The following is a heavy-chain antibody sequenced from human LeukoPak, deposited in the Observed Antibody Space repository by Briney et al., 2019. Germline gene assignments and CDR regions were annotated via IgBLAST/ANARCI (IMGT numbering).Heavy chain of an antibody. J-gene: IGHJ5*02. CDR2: IRDDGSNK. CDR1: GFIFSSYG. CDR3: AKRGEGVSNTWYINNWFDP. Sequence: PGGSLRLSCAASGFIFSSYGMHWVRQAPGKGLEWVAFIRDDGSNKYYADSVKGRFTISRDNSKNTLYLQMNSLRAEDTAVYYCAKRGEGVSNTWYINNWFDPWGQGTLVTVSS. D-gene: IGHD6-13*01. V-gene: IGHV3-30*02.